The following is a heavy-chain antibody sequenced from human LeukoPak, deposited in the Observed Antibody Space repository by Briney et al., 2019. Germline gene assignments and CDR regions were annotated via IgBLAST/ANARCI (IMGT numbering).Heavy chain of an antibody. CDR2: IGGSGGST. V-gene: IGHV3-23*01. D-gene: IGHD2-2*02. CDR3: AREQYYCSSTSCYNGGFDY. CDR1: GFTFSSSV. Sequence: AGGSLRLSCAASGFTFSSSVMSWVRQAPGKGLEWVSDIGGSGGSTYYADSVKGRFTISRDNAKNSLYLQMNSLRAEDTAVYYCAREQYYCSSTSCYNGGFDYWGQGTLVTVSS. J-gene: IGHJ4*02.